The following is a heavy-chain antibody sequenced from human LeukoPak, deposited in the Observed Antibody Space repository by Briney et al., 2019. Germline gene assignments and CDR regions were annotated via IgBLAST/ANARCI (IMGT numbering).Heavy chain of an antibody. CDR1: GLTFTKAW. V-gene: IGHV3-15*01. D-gene: IGHD3-3*01. J-gene: IGHJ6*03. Sequence: GGSLRLSCVASGLTFTKAWMSWVRQAPGKGLEWVGRIKSKADGSTTDYAAPVKGRFTISRDDSKNTLYLQMNSLKTADTAVYYCTSLSFDFWSDPTSFQDFYYMDVWGKGTTVTVSS. CDR2: IKSKADGSTT. CDR3: TSLSFDFWSDPTSFQDFYYMDV.